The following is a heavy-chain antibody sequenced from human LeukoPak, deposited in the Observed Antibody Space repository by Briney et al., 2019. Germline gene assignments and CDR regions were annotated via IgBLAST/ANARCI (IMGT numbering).Heavy chain of an antibody. D-gene: IGHD3-22*01. J-gene: IGHJ4*02. CDR3: ASTYYYDSSGYFSIQDY. V-gene: IGHV4-61*02. CDR1: GGSISSGSYY. CDR2: IYTSGST. Sequence: PSETLSLTCTVSGGSISSGSYYWSWIRQPAGKGLEWIGRIYTSGSTNYNPSLKSRVTISVDTSKNQFSLKLSSVTAADTAVYYCASTYYYDSSGYFSIQDYWGQGTLVTVSS.